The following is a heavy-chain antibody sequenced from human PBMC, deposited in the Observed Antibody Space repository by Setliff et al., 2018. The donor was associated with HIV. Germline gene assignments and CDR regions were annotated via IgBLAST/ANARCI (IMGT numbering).Heavy chain of an antibody. D-gene: IGHD3-22*01. CDR2: MYYGGST. V-gene: IGHV4-39*07. J-gene: IGHJ4*02. CDR1: GDSISSSSYY. Sequence: SETLSLTCTVSGDSISSSSYYWGWIRQSPGKGLEWIGSMYYGGSTFYNPSLKSRVTISEDTSKNQVSLKLSSMTAADTAIYYCARGLYYDSKSLDYWGQGTLVTVSS. CDR3: ARGLYYDSKSLDY.